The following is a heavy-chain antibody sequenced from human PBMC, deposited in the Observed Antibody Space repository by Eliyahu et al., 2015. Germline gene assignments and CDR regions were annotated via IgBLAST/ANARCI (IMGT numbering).Heavy chain of an antibody. CDR1: GFXXGTYA. CDR3: ARDPVAARPDYFDY. CDR2: IAPDGGLQ. D-gene: IGHD6-19*01. Sequence: QVQLVETGGGVVQPGRXLRLSCAAXGFXXGTYAMHWARQAPGKGPEWVAVIAPDGGLQYYADSVTGRFTISRDNSKNTLYLQMNSLRTEDTAVYYCARDPVAARPDYFDYWGQGTLVTVSS. V-gene: IGHV3-30*01. J-gene: IGHJ4*02.